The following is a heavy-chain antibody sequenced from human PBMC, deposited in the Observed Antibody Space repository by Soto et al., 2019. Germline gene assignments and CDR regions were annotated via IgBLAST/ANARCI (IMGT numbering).Heavy chain of an antibody. CDR3: VRDSLFDH. CDR2: ILSSSGTI. CDR1: GFTFNTYN. J-gene: IGHJ4*02. V-gene: IGHV3-48*02. Sequence: EVHLVESGGDLVQPGGSLRLSCAASGFTFNTYNMNWIRQAPGKGLEWVSYILSSSGTIYYADSVKGRFTISRDNAKNSVYLQMNSLRDEDTAVYYCVRDSLFDHWGQGTLVTVSS.